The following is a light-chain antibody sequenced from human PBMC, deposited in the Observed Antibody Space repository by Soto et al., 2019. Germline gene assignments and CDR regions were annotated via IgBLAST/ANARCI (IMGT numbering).Light chain of an antibody. V-gene: IGKV1-6*01. CDR1: QVIRND. J-gene: IGKJ1*01. CDR3: LQDYNYPWT. CDR2: AAS. Sequence: AIQMTQSPSSLSASVGDRVTITCRASQVIRNDLGWYQQKPGEAPKLLIYAASSLQRGVPSRFSGSGSGTDFTLTTSILQPDEISTHYDLQDYNYPWTFGRETNVHIK.